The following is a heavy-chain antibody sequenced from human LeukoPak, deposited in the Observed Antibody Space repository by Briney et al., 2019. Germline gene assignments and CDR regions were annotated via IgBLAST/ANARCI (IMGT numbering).Heavy chain of an antibody. Sequence: ASVKVSCKASEYTFTGYYIHWVRQAPGQGLEWMGWINPNSGGTNYAQKFEGRVTMTSDTSISTAYMELSRLRSDDTAVYYCARDWPYYYDGSAYYNAFDIWGQGTMVTVSS. V-gene: IGHV1-2*02. CDR1: EYTFTGYY. CDR2: INPNSGGT. J-gene: IGHJ3*02. D-gene: IGHD3-22*01. CDR3: ARDWPYYYDGSAYYNAFDI.